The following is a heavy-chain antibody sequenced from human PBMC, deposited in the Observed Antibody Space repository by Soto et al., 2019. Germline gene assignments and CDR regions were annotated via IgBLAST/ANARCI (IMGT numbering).Heavy chain of an antibody. CDR2: IWYDGSNK. CDR1: GFTFSSYG. CDR3: ARGVGSYYYGMDV. D-gene: IGHD1-26*01. J-gene: IGHJ6*02. Sequence: GGSLRLSCAASGFTFSSYGMHWVRQAPGKGLEWVAVIWYDGSNKYYADSVKGRFTISRDNSKNTLYLQMNSLRAEDTAVYYCARGVGSYYYGMDVWGQGITVTVSS. V-gene: IGHV3-33*01.